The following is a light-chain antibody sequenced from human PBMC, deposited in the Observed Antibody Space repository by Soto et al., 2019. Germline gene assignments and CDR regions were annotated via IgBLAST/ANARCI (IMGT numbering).Light chain of an antibody. J-gene: IGKJ1*01. Sequence: EIVLTQSPGTLSLSPGERATLSCRASQSVSSSYVAWYQQKPGQAPRLLTYGASSRATGIPDRFSGSGSGTDFTLTISRLEPEDFAVYYCQQYGSSWTFGQGTKVDI. CDR2: GAS. CDR3: QQYGSSWT. V-gene: IGKV3-20*01. CDR1: QSVSSSY.